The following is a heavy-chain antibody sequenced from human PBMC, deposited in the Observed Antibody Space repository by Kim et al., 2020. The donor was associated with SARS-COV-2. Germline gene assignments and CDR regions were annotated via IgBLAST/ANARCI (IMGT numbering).Heavy chain of an antibody. V-gene: IGHV4-31*03. Sequence: SETLSLTCTVSGGSISSGGYYWSWIRQHPGKGLEWIGYIYYSGSTYYNPSLKSRVTISVDTSKNQFSLKLSSVTAADTAVYYCAKVVPAAPYYYGMDVWGQGTTVTVSS. CDR2: IYYSGST. CDR1: GGSISSGGYY. CDR3: AKVVPAAPYYYGMDV. D-gene: IGHD2-2*01. J-gene: IGHJ6*02.